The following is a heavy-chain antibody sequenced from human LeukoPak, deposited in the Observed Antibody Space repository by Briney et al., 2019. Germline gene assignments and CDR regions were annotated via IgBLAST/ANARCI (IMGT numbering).Heavy chain of an antibody. D-gene: IGHD3-10*01. CDR3: ARWRYYGSGSYYFPAYYYYGMDV. J-gene: IGHJ6*02. CDR1: GYTFSRFG. Sequence: ASVKVSCRTSGYTFSRFGITWVRQAPGQGLEWMGWISTYNGNTDYAQKLQGRVTVTTDTSTKTAYMELRSLRSDDTAVYYCARWRYYGSGSYYFPAYYYYGMDVWGQGTTVTVSS. V-gene: IGHV1-18*01. CDR2: ISTYNGNT.